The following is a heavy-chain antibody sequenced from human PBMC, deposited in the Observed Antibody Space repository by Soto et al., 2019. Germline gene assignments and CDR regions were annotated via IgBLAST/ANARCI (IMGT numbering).Heavy chain of an antibody. CDR2: TYYRSKWYN. D-gene: IGHD6-13*01. V-gene: IGHV6-1*01. CDR1: GDSVSSDSAA. CDR3: ARKGIAAVEI. J-gene: IGHJ3*02. Sequence: SQTLSLTCAISGDSVSSDSAAWTWIRQSPSRGLEWLGRTYYRSKWYNDYAVSVKSRITINPDTSENQFSLHLNSVTPEDTAVYYCARKGIAAVEIWGQGTMVTVSS.